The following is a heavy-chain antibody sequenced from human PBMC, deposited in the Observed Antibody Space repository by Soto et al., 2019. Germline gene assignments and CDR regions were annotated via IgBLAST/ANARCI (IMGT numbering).Heavy chain of an antibody. V-gene: IGHV3-30-3*01. Sequence: QVQLVESGGGVVQPGRSLRLSCAASGFTFSSYAMYWVRQAPGKGLEWVAVISYDGNNKYYADSVKGRFTISRDNSKNTLYLQMTRLRAEDTAVYYCARAGCDGGSCYTLVGLRYGMDVWGQGTTVTVSS. CDR1: GFTFSSYA. CDR2: ISYDGNNK. CDR3: ARAGCDGGSCYTLVGLRYGMDV. J-gene: IGHJ6*02. D-gene: IGHD2-15*01.